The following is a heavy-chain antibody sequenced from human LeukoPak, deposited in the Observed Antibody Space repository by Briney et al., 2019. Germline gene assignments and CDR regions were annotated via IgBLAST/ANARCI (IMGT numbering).Heavy chain of an antibody. J-gene: IGHJ6*04. V-gene: IGHV4-61*09. CDR2: FYSSTRT. Sequence: SETLSLTCTVSGDSLTSGSRYWSWIRQPAGKGLEWIGHFYSSTRTTYNPSLESRVTISGDTAKNQFSLKLDSVTAADTAVYFCARCMSELDYGDYAYYYHTYVWGKGTTVTVSS. CDR1: GDSLTSGSRY. D-gene: IGHD4-17*01. CDR3: ARCMSELDYGDYAYYYHTYV.